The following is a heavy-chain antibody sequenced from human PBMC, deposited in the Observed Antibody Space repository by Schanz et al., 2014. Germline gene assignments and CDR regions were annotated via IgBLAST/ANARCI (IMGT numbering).Heavy chain of an antibody. CDR1: GYTFTTYA. CDR2: ISVYTGNT. D-gene: IGHD3-9*01. Sequence: VQLVQSGAEVKKPGASVRVSCKASGYTFTTYAMSWVRQAPGQGLEWVGWISVYTGNTKYGQKVQGRVTMTADTSTNTAYMELRSLRSDDTAVYYCAKAEYDILTGSYSRLDPWGQGTLVTVSS. V-gene: IGHV1-18*01. J-gene: IGHJ5*02. CDR3: AKAEYDILTGSYSRLDP.